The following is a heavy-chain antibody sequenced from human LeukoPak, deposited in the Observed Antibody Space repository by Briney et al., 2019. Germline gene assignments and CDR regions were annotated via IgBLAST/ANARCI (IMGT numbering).Heavy chain of an antibody. Sequence: QPGGSLRLSCAASGFTFNSYAMSWVRQAPGKGLEWVSYISSSGGTIYYADSVKGRFSISRDNAKNSLGLQMNSLRAEDTAVYYCARGVRHWGQGTLVTVSS. CDR1: GFTFNSYA. CDR3: ARGVRH. J-gene: IGHJ4*02. V-gene: IGHV3-48*03. CDR2: ISSSGGTI. D-gene: IGHD4-11*01.